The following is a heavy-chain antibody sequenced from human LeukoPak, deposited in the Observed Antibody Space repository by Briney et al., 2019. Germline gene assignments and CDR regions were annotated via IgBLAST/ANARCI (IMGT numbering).Heavy chain of an antibody. J-gene: IGHJ3*02. V-gene: IGHV5-51*01. CDR1: GYSFTSYW. CDR2: IYPGDSDT. CDR3: ARRYYDFWSGYVDAFDI. Sequence: PGKSLKISCKGSGYSFTSYWIGWVRQMPGKGLEWMGMIYPGDSDTRYSPSFQGQVTISADKSISTAYLQWSSLKASDTAMYYCARRYYDFWSGYVDAFDIWGQGTMVTVSS. D-gene: IGHD3-3*01.